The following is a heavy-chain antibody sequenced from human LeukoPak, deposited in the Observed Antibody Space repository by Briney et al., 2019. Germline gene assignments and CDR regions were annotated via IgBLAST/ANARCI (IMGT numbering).Heavy chain of an antibody. CDR2: MNPNSGNT. Sequence: GASVKVSCKASGYTFTSYDINWVRQATGQGLEWMGWMNPNSGNTGYAQKFQGRVTMTRNTSISTAYMELSSLRSEDTAVYYCARGPGYCSSTSCPEFDYWGQGTRVTVSS. V-gene: IGHV1-8*01. J-gene: IGHJ4*02. D-gene: IGHD2-2*03. CDR3: ARGPGYCSSTSCPEFDY. CDR1: GYTFTSYD.